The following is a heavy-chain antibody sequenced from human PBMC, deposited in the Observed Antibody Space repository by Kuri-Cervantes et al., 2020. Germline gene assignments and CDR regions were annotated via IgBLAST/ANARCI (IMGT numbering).Heavy chain of an antibody. CDR1: GFTFSDYY. CDR2: ISGSGGS. D-gene: IGHD3-10*01. Sequence: GESLKISCAASGFTFSDYYMSWIRQAPGKGLEWVSGISGSGGSYYADSVKGRFTISRDNAKNSLYLQMNSLRAEDTAVYYCASWFGELPVDYWGQGTLVTVSS. J-gene: IGHJ4*02. V-gene: IGHV3-69-1*01. CDR3: ASWFGELPVDY.